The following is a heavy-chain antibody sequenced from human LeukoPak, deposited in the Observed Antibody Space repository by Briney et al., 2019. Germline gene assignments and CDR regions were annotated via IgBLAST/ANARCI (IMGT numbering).Heavy chain of an antibody. J-gene: IGHJ4*02. CDR1: GFTFSSYW. CDR2: IKQDGSEI. V-gene: IGHV3-7*02. Sequence: PGGSLRLSCAASGFTFSSYWMSWVRQVPGKGLEWVANIKQDGSEIHYVDSVKGRFTISRDNAKNSLYLQMNSLRAEDTAVYYCARPRGCSYFDYWGQGTLVTVSS. CDR3: ARPRGCSYFDY. D-gene: IGHD5-18*01.